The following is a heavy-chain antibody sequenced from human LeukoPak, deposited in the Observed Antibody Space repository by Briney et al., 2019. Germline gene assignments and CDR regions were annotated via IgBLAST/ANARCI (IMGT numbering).Heavy chain of an antibody. CDR1: GFTFSSYE. V-gene: IGHV3-48*03. CDR3: ARDTPSDAFDI. Sequence: PGGSLRLSCAASGFTFSSYEMNCVRQAPGKGLEWVSYISSSGSTIYYADSVKGRFTISRDNAKNSLYLQMNSLRAEDTAVYYCARDTPSDAFDIWGQGTMVTVSS. CDR2: ISSSGSTI. J-gene: IGHJ3*02. D-gene: IGHD2-15*01.